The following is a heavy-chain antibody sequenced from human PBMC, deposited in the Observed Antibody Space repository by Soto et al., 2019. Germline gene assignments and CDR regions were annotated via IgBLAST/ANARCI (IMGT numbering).Heavy chain of an antibody. J-gene: IGHJ4*02. CDR2: IVPLSGAT. V-gene: IGHV1-69*01. Sequence: QVQLVQSGAEMKKPGSSVKVSCKASGGSLNNYLITWVRQAPGQGLEWLGEIVPLSGATNSAQKFQGRVMITADDSTKTAYMELRSLRPEDTAMYFCARGGVDTVTFDYWGQGTLVTVSS. CDR1: GGSLNNYL. CDR3: ARGGVDTVTFDY. D-gene: IGHD5-18*01.